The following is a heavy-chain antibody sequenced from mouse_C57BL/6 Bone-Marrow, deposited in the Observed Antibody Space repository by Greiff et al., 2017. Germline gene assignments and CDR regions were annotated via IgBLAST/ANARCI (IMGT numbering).Heavy chain of an antibody. D-gene: IGHD2-5*01. V-gene: IGHV5-6*01. CDR3: ARWDSKHSMDY. J-gene: IGHJ4*01. CDR2: ISSGGSYT. Sequence: EVHLVESGGDLVKPGGSLKLSCAASGFTFSSYGMSWVRQTPDKRLEWVATISSGGSYTYYPDSVKGRFTISRDNAKNTLYLQLSSLKSEDTAMYYCARWDSKHSMDYWGQGTSVTVSS. CDR1: GFTFSSYG.